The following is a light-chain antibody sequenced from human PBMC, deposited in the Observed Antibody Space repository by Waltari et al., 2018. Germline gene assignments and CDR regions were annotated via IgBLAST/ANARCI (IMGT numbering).Light chain of an antibody. CDR1: HRLRSN. CDR2: GAS. Sequence: EIVMTQSPATLSVSPGERVTLPCRASHRLRSNLAWYQQKPGQAPRPLIYGASTRATGIPARFSGSGSGTEFTLTISSLQSEDFAVYYCQQYNNWPPFTFGQGTKLEIK. CDR3: QQYNNWPPFT. J-gene: IGKJ2*01. V-gene: IGKV3-15*01.